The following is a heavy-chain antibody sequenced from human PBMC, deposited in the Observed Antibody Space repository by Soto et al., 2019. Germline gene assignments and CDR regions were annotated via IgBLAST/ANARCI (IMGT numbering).Heavy chain of an antibody. CDR1: GYTFTSYA. J-gene: IGHJ3*02. D-gene: IGHD3-3*01. V-gene: IGHV1-3*01. CDR3: AIFVLYYDFWSAASDAFDI. CDR2: INAGNGNT. Sequence: GASVKVSCKASGYTFTSYAMHWVRQAPGQRLEWMGWINAGNGNTKYSQKFQGRVTITRDTSASTAYMELSSLRSEDTAVYYCAIFVLYYDFWSAASDAFDIWGQGTMVTVSS.